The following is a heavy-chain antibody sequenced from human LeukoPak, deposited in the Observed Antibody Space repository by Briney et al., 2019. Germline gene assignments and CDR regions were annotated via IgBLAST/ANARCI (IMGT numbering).Heavy chain of an antibody. Sequence: SETLSLTCAVYGGSFSGYYWSWIRQPPGKGLEWIGEINHSGSTNYNPSLKSRVTISVDTSKNQFSLKLSSVTAAYTAVYYCARVRNWNDWSHYYYYYMDVWGKGTTVTISS. CDR3: ARVRNWNDWSHYYYYYMDV. CDR1: GGSFSGYY. D-gene: IGHD1-1*01. J-gene: IGHJ6*03. V-gene: IGHV4-34*01. CDR2: INHSGST.